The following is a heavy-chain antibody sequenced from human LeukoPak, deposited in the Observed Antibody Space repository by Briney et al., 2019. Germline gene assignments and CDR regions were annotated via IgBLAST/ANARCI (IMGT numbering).Heavy chain of an antibody. CDR2: IYFSGST. CDR3: ARHNAEVFADAFDI. D-gene: IGHD2-8*01. Sequence: SETLSLTCTVSGASINSNNYYWGWIRQPPGKGLEWIGSIYFSGSTYYNPSLKSRVTMSVDTSKNQLSLRLSSVTAADTAVYYCARHNAEVFADAFDIWGQGTMVTVSS. J-gene: IGHJ3*02. CDR1: GASINSNNYY. V-gene: IGHV4-39*01.